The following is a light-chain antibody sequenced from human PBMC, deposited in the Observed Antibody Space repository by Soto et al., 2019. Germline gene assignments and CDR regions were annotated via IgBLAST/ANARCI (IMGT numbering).Light chain of an antibody. CDR2: GAS. Sequence: EVVLTQSPVTLSLSPGERATLSFRTSQSFRGLLAWYQQKPGQAPRLLIYGASTRATGIPGRFSGSGSGTEFTLTISSLQSEDFAVYYCQHYYNWPRTFGLGTKVDTK. CDR1: QSFRGL. CDR3: QHYYNWPRT. J-gene: IGKJ1*01. V-gene: IGKV3-15*01.